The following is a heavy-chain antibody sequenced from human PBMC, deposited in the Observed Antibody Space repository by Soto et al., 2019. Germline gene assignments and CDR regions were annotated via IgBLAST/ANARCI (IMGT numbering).Heavy chain of an antibody. CDR3: ARDFGYCSSTSCYGYYFDY. CDR1: GFTFSSYS. CDR2: ISSSSSTI. V-gene: IGHV3-48*01. Sequence: GGSLRLSCAASGFTFSSYSMNWVRQAPGKGLEWVSYISSSSSTIYYADSVKGRFTISRDNAKNSLYLQMNSLRAEDTAVYYCARDFGYCSSTSCYGYYFDYWGQGTLVTVSS. D-gene: IGHD2-2*01. J-gene: IGHJ4*02.